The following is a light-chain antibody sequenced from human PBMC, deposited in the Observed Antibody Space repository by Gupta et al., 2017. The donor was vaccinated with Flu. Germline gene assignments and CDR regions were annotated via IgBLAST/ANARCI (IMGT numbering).Light chain of an antibody. J-gene: IGKJ1*01. Sequence: EIVMTQSPATLSVSPGERVTLSCRASQRIATNMAWYQQRPGQSPRPLIYSASKRATGVPARFYGSGSGTEFTLTINSLQSEDIATYCCQQYNDWPRTFGQGTKVEVK. CDR2: SAS. V-gene: IGKV3-15*01. CDR3: QQYNDWPRT. CDR1: QRIATN.